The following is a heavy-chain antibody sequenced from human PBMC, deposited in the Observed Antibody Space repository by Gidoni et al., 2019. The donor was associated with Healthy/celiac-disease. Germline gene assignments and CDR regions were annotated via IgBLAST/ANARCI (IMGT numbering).Heavy chain of an antibody. J-gene: IGHJ4*02. D-gene: IGHD4-17*01. CDR3: ARGATETTLSRH. CDR2: ISFDGGDK. V-gene: IGHV3-30*03. CDR1: GFTFSNYV. Sequence: QVQLVESGGGVVQPGKSLRVSCAASGFTFSNYVFHWVRQAPGKGLEWVAVISFDGGDKYYADSVKGLFTISRDNSKNTLYLQMNSLRGEDTAIYYCARGATETTLSRHWGQGTLVTVSS.